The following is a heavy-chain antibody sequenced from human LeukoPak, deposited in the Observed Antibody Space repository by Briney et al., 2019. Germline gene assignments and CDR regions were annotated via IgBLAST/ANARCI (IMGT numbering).Heavy chain of an antibody. D-gene: IGHD4-17*01. CDR3: ARDCPPHDYGDCLDY. J-gene: IGHJ4*02. V-gene: IGHV3-66*01. Sequence: GGSLRLSCAASGFTVSSNYMSWVRRAPGKGLEWVSVIYSGGSTYYADSEKGRFTISRDNSKNTLYLQMNSLRAEDTAVYYCARDCPPHDYGDCLDYWGQGTLVTVSS. CDR2: IYSGGST. CDR1: GFTVSSNY.